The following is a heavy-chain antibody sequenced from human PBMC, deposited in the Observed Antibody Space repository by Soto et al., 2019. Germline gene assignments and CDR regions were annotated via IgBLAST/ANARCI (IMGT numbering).Heavy chain of an antibody. J-gene: IGHJ4*02. D-gene: IGHD6-19*01. CDR2: ILYDGTNT. V-gene: IGHV3-30*18. Sequence: QVQLVESGGGMVQPGRSLRLSGAASGFTFSNFGVQWVRQAPGKGLEWVAGILYDGTNTYYADSVKGRFTISRDNSRNTLYLQMNSLRNEDTAVYYCAKGRSESSAWFAFDYWGQGALVTVSS. CDR3: AKGRSESSAWFAFDY. CDR1: GFTFSNFG.